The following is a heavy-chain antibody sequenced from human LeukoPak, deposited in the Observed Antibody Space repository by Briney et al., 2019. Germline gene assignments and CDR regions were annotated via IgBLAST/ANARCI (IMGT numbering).Heavy chain of an antibody. CDR3: ARADCTSTSCYGPVDYYYHGMDV. V-gene: IGHV1-46*01. Sequence: ASVKVSCKASGYTFTSYYIHWVRQAPGQGLEWMGIINPSGGSTSYAQKFQGRVTMTRDTSTSTVYMELSSLRSEDTAVYYCARADCTSTSCYGPVDYYYHGMDVWGQGTTVTVSS. D-gene: IGHD2-2*01. J-gene: IGHJ6*02. CDR1: GYTFTSYY. CDR2: INPSGGST.